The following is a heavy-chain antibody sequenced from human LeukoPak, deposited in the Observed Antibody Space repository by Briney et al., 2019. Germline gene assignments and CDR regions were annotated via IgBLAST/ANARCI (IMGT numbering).Heavy chain of an antibody. CDR2: IDDSGVIR. J-gene: IGHJ4*02. CDR3: ARYSGSYYYPPAWDL. D-gene: IGHD1-26*01. V-gene: IGHV3-23*01. Sequence: GGSLRLSCGTSGFTFSSYAMSWVRQAPGKGLEWVSRIDDSGVIRSYADSVKGRFTISRDNSKNTLYLQMDSLRADDTAVYYCARYSGSYYYPPAWDLWGQGTLVTVSS. CDR1: GFTFSSYA.